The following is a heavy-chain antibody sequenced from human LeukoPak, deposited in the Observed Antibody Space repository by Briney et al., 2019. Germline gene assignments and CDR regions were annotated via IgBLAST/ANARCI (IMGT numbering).Heavy chain of an antibody. D-gene: IGHD2-15*01. CDR1: GRSISSYG. CDR3: AKDQNCCGGSCYSVWDY. J-gene: IGHJ4*02. V-gene: IGHV3-23*01. CDR2: ISGSGRTT. Sequence: PAETLSLTCTVSGRSISSYGWSSVRQPPGKGLEWVSAISGSGRTTYYAASVKGRFTIPRDNSKNTLYLQMNSLRAGDTAVYYCAKDQNCCGGSCYSVWDYWGEGTLVSV.